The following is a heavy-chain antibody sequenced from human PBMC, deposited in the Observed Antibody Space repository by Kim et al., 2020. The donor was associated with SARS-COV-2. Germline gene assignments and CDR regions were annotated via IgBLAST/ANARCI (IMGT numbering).Heavy chain of an antibody. CDR1: GYTFTSYA. CDR3: ARWGIAAAGYYYYYGMDV. D-gene: IGHD6-13*01. CDR2: INTNTGNP. V-gene: IGHV7-4-1*02. J-gene: IGHJ6*02. Sequence: ASVKVSCKASGYTFTSYAMNWVRQAPGQGLEWMGWINTNTGNPTYAQGFTGRFVFSLDTSVNTADLQIRSLKAEDTAVYYCARWGIAAAGYYYYYGMDVWGQGTTVTVSS.